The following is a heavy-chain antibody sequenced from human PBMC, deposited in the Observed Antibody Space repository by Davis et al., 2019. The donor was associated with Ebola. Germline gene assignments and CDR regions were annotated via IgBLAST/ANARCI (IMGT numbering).Heavy chain of an antibody. CDR3: ARTSYDFWSGYYTGNWFDP. Sequence: SQTLSLTCAISGDSVSSNSAAWNWIRQSPSRGLEWLGRTYYRSKWYNDYAVSVKSRITINPDTSKNQFSLKLSSVTAADTAVYYCARTSYDFWSGYYTGNWFDPWGQGTLVTVSS. CDR1: GDSVSSNSAA. J-gene: IGHJ5*02. CDR2: TYYRSKWYN. V-gene: IGHV6-1*01. D-gene: IGHD3-3*01.